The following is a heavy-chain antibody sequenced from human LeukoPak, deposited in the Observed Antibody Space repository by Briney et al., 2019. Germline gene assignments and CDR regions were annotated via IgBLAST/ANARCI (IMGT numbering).Heavy chain of an antibody. Sequence: ASVKVSCKASGYTFTGYYMHWVRQAPRQGLEWMGWINPNSGGTNYAQKFQGRVTMTRDTSISTAYMELSRLRSDDTAVYYCARGLLHYYGSGSYHYWGQGTLVTVSS. V-gene: IGHV1-2*02. CDR3: ARGLLHYYGSGSYHY. CDR2: INPNSGGT. D-gene: IGHD3-10*01. J-gene: IGHJ4*02. CDR1: GYTFTGYY.